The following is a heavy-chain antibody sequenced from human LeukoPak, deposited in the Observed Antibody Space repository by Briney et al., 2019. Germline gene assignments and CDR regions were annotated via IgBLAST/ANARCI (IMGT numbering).Heavy chain of an antibody. CDR1: GFTFA. D-gene: IGHD5-12*01. CDR2: ISGSAGEI. V-gene: IGHV3-23*01. CDR3: ASRHPDIASP. Sequence: GGSLRLSCAASGFTFAMMWFRQAQGKGPEWVSSISGSAGEIYYADTVKGRFTISRDNSKNKLYLQMDSLRAEDTAVYYCASRHPDIASPWGQGTLVTVSS. J-gene: IGHJ5*02.